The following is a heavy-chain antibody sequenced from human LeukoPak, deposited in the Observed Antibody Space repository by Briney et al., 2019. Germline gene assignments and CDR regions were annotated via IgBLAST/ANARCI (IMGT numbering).Heavy chain of an antibody. CDR3: ARDPSGGMDV. CDR2: ISSTSTI. Sequence: GGSLRLSCAASGFTFSSYSMNWVRQAPGKGLEWVSYISSTSTIYYADSVKGRFTISRDNAKNSLYLQMNSLRAEDTAVYYCARDPSGGMDVWGQGTTVTVSS. D-gene: IGHD3-10*01. V-gene: IGHV3-48*04. J-gene: IGHJ6*02. CDR1: GFTFSSYS.